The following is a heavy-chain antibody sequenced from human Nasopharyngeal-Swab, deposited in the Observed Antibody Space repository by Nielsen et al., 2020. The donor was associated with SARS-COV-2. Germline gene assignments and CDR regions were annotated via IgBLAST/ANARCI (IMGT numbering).Heavy chain of an antibody. V-gene: IGHV3-33*01. CDR1: GFTFSTYG. CDR2: IWFDGSHT. D-gene: IGHD3-10*01. J-gene: IGHJ4*02. CDR3: ATNPYYYSSGSYYDYFDY. Sequence: GGSLRLSCAASGFTFSTYGVHWVRQAPGKGLEWVAVIWFDGSHTYYADSVKGRLTIPRDNSKHTLYLQMNSLRAEDTAVYYCATNPYYYSSGSYYDYFDYWGQGTLVTVSS.